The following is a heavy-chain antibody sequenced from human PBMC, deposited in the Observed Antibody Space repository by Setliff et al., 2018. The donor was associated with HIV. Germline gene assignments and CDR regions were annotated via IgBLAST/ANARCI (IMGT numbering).Heavy chain of an antibody. CDR1: GDSINTPHC. D-gene: IGHD3-16*01. CDR2: VCQRGGI. J-gene: IGHJ4*02. V-gene: IGHV4-4*02. Sequence: SSETLSLTCAVSGDSINTPHCWSWVRQSLEKGLEWIGEVCQRGGINYNPFLWSRASISMDKPKSHFSLRLTSVTAADTAVYFCVRNSGWALGSWGQGTLVTVSS. CDR3: VRNSGWALGS.